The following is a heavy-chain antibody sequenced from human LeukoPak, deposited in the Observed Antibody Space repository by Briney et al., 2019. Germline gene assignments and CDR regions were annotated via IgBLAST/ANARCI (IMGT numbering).Heavy chain of an antibody. CDR2: INHSGST. V-gene: IGHV4-34*01. CDR3: ARDYGDYVEGVNWFDP. J-gene: IGHJ5*02. Sequence: PSETLSLTCAVYGGSFSGYYWSWIRQPPGKGLEWIGEINHSGSTNYNPSLKSRVTISVDTSKNQFSLKLSSVTAADTAVYYCARDYGDYVEGVNWFDPWGQGTLVTVSS. D-gene: IGHD4-17*01. CDR1: GGSFSGYY.